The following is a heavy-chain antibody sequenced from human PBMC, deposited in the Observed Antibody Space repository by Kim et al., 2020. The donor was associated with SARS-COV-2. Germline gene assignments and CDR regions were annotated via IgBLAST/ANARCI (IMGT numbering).Heavy chain of an antibody. Sequence: SPTGRVHISVDTSKNQFSLRLSSVTAADTAVYYCARPAVGATTLNDAFDIWGQGTMVTVSS. J-gene: IGHJ3*02. CDR3: ARPAVGATTLNDAFDI. V-gene: IGHV4-39*01. D-gene: IGHD1-26*01.